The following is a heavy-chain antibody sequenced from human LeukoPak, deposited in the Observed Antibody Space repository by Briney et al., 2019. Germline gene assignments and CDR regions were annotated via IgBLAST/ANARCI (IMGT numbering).Heavy chain of an antibody. CDR2: IYPGESDT. V-gene: IGHV5-51*01. J-gene: IGHJ4*02. D-gene: IGHD4-11*01. CDR1: GYSFTSYW. CDR3: ARTHSNYMIDY. Sequence: GESLKISCKGSGYSFTSYWIGWVRQMPGKGLEWMGIIYPGESDTKYSPSFQGLVSISADKSISTAYLQWGSLKASDTAMYYCARTHSNYMIDYWGQGTLVTVSS.